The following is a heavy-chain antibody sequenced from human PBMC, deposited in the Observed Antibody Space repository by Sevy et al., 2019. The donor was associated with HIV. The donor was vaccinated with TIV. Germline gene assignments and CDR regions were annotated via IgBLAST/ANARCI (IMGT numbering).Heavy chain of an antibody. CDR3: ARAFSSSFSTRRSNWFDP. J-gene: IGHJ5*02. V-gene: IGHV3-30-3*01. Sequence: GGSLRLSCAASGFTFSSYAMHWVRQAPGTGLEWVAVISYDGSNKYYADSVKGRFTISRDNSKNTLYLQMNSLRAEDTAVYYCARAFSSSFSTRRSNWFDPWGQRTLVTVSS. D-gene: IGHD6-6*01. CDR1: GFTFSSYA. CDR2: ISYDGSNK.